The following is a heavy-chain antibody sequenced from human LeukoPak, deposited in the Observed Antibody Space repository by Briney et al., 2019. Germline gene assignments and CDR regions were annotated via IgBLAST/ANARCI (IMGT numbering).Heavy chain of an antibody. Sequence: GGSLRLSCTASGLSFSSSAMSWVRQAPGKGLECVSAISGTGCSTYYADSVEGRFTISRDNSKNTVYLQMNGLRAEETAVYYCANGKGYCEFWGQGTLVTVSS. CDR1: GLSFSSSA. V-gene: IGHV3-23*01. CDR2: ISGTGCST. D-gene: IGHD2-21*01. CDR3: ANGKGYCEF. J-gene: IGHJ4*02.